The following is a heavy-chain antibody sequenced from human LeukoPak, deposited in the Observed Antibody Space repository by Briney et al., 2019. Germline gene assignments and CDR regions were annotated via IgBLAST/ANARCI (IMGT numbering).Heavy chain of an antibody. CDR2: IHYSGST. J-gene: IGHJ4*02. CDR1: GGSISSYY. D-gene: IGHD3-10*01. CDR3: ARGLGRMVRGAAHLDY. V-gene: IGHV4-59*12. Sequence: PSETLSLTCTVSGGSISSYYWSWIRQPPGKGLEWIGYIHYSGSTNYNPSLKSRVTISVDTSKNQFSLKLSSVTAADTAVYYCARGLGRMVRGAAHLDYWGQGTLVTVSS.